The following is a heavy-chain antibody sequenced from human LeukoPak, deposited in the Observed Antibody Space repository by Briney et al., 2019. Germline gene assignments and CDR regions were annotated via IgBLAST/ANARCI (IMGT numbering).Heavy chain of an antibody. V-gene: IGHV1-8*01. CDR1: AYTFTSYD. CDR2: MNPNSDKT. Sequence: ASVKVSCKSSAYTFTSYDNNWGRQATGQGLELMGWMNPNSDKTGYAQKFQGRVTMPRTTSISTAYMELSSLRSEDTAIYYSARGYSYGSGSQGSQYYFDYWGQGTLVTVSS. J-gene: IGHJ4*02. CDR3: ARGYSYGSGSQGSQYYFDY. D-gene: IGHD3-10*01.